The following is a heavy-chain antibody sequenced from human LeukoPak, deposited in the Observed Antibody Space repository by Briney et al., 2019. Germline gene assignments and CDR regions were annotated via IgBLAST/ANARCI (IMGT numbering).Heavy chain of an antibody. V-gene: IGHV4-34*01. D-gene: IGHD4-23*01. J-gene: IGHJ4*02. CDR3: ARANYGGRFDY. CDR2: INHSGST. CDR1: GGSLSGYY. Sequence: SETLSLTCAVYGGSLSGYYWSWIRQPPGKGLEWIGEINHSGSTNYNPSLKSRVTISVDTSKNQFSLKLSSVTAADTAVYYCARANYGGRFDYWGQGTLVTVSS.